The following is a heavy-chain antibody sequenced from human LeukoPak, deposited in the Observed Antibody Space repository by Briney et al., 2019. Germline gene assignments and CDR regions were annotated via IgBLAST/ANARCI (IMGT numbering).Heavy chain of an antibody. CDR1: GFTFSIFD. J-gene: IGHJ4*02. CDR3: AKGRGCSDSTCFHARLFDC. Sequence: GGSLRLSCAASGFTFSIFDMHWVRQSTGKRLEWVSAIGTAGDTYYSDSVKGRLTISRENVKNSLYLQMARLSAGDTAVYYCAKGRGCSDSTCFHARLFDCWGQGTLVTVSS. D-gene: IGHD3-22*01. CDR2: IGTAGDT. V-gene: IGHV3-13*01.